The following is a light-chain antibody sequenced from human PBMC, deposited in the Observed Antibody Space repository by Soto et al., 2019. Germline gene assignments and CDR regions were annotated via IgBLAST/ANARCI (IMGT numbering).Light chain of an antibody. Sequence: QSALTQPASVSGSPGQSITISCTGTSSDIGSYNLVSWYQQHPAKAPKLIIYEVTERPSGVSNRFSGSKSGNTASLTISGLQAEDEADYYCCSYAGSSTFQYVFATGTKVT. CDR2: EVT. CDR3: CSYAGSSTFQYV. V-gene: IGLV2-23*02. J-gene: IGLJ1*01. CDR1: SSDIGSYNL.